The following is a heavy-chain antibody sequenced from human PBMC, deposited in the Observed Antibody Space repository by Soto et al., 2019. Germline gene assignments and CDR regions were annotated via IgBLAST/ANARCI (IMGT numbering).Heavy chain of an antibody. J-gene: IGHJ5*02. CDR1: GYSFTSYW. CDR3: ARHASPFTMISNLFDP. D-gene: IGHD3-22*01. V-gene: IGHV5-51*01. Sequence: VESRKISCKVYGYSFTSYWIGWVRHMPGKGLEWMGIIYPGDSDTRYSPSFQGQVTISADKSISTAYLHWSSLKASDTAMYYCARHASPFTMISNLFDPWGQGTLVTVSS. CDR2: IYPGDSDT.